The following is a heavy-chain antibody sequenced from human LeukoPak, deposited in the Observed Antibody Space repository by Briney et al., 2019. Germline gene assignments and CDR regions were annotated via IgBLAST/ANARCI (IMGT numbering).Heavy chain of an antibody. CDR1: GFVFSAYG. CDR2: IGPDGGDE. D-gene: IGHD3-22*01. CDR3: AKERGYYDNSGYLI. V-gene: IGHV3-30*02. Sequence: PGGSLRLSCVASGFVFSAYGMHWVRQTPGKGLEWVTFIGPDGGDEYYTDSVRGRFTISRDNSRSTVHLQMNNLRPDDTAMYYCAKERGYYDNSGYLIWGQGTLVTVSS. J-gene: IGHJ4*02.